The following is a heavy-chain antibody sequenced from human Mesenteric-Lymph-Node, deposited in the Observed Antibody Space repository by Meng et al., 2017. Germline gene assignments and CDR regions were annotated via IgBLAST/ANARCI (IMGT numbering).Heavy chain of an antibody. Sequence: GESLKISCKASGYSFTSYWIAWVRQMPGKDLEWMGILYPRDSDTRYSPSFQGQVTISADESITTAYLQWRSLKASDTAIYYCARSTMVRGGHLDYWGQGTLVTVSS. D-gene: IGHD3-10*01. CDR3: ARSTMVRGGHLDY. CDR1: GYSFTSYW. CDR2: LYPRDSDT. J-gene: IGHJ4*02. V-gene: IGHV5-51*01.